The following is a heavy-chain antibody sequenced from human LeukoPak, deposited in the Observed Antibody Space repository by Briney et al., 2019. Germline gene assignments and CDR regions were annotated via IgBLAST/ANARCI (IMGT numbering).Heavy chain of an antibody. J-gene: IGHJ4*02. CDR1: GYAFTGYY. Sequence: ASVKVSCKASGYAFTGYYMHWVRQAPGQELEWMGRINPNSGGTNYAQKFQGRVTMTRDTSISTAYMELSRLRSDDTAVYYCAIQNYYGSGSYDYWGQGALVTVSS. V-gene: IGHV1-2*06. D-gene: IGHD3-10*01. CDR2: INPNSGGT. CDR3: AIQNYYGSGSYDY.